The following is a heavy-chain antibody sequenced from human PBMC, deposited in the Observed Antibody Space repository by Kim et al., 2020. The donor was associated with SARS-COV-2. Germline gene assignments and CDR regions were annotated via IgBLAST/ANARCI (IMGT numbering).Heavy chain of an antibody. D-gene: IGHD6-13*01. J-gene: IGHJ4*02. CDR1: GGSISSSSYY. V-gene: IGHV4-39*01. Sequence: SETLSLTCTVSGGSISSSSYYWGWIRQPPGKGLEWIGSIYYSGSTYYNPSLKSRVTISVDTSKNQFSLKLSSVTAADTAVYYCARLGIAAAGIDYWGQGTLVTVSS. CDR2: IYYSGST. CDR3: ARLGIAAAGIDY.